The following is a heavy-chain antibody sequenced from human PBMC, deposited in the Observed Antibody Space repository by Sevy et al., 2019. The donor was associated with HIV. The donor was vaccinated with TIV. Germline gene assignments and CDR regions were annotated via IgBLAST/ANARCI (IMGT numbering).Heavy chain of an antibody. CDR1: GGSFSGYY. D-gene: IGHD3-3*01. CDR2: INHSGST. V-gene: IGHV4-34*01. CDR3: ARGNYDFWSGYFVSAFDI. Sequence: SETLSLTCAVYGGSFSGYYWSSIRQPPGKGLEWIGEINHSGSTNYNPSLKSRVTISVDTSKNQFSLKLSSVTAADTAVYYCARGNYDFWSGYFVSAFDIWGQGTMVTVSS. J-gene: IGHJ3*02.